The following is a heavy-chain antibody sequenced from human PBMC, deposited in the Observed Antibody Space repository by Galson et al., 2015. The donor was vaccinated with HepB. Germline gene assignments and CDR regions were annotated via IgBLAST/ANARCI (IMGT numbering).Heavy chain of an antibody. CDR1: GFTFSSYA. Sequence: SLRLSCAASGFTFSSYAMSWVRQAPGKGLEWVSAISGSGGSTYYADSVKGRFTISRDNSKNTLYLQMNSLRAEDTAVYYCARQGVASWRPAGAFDIWGQGTMVTVSS. D-gene: IGHD3-10*01. V-gene: IGHV3-23*01. CDR2: ISGSGGST. CDR3: ARQGVASWRPAGAFDI. J-gene: IGHJ3*02.